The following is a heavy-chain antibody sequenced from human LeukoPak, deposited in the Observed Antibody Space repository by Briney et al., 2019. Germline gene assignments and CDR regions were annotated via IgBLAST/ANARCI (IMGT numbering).Heavy chain of an antibody. CDR3: AKDPYCSSTSCSNGNWFDP. CDR2: IGTAGDT. V-gene: IGHV3-13*01. CDR1: GFTFSSYD. Sequence: GSLRLSCAASGFTFSSYDMHWVRQAPGKGLEWVSAIGTAGDTYYPGSVKGRFTISRDNSKNTLYLQMNSLRAEDTAVYYCAKDPYCSSTSCSNGNWFDPWGQGTLVTVSS. J-gene: IGHJ5*02. D-gene: IGHD2-2*01.